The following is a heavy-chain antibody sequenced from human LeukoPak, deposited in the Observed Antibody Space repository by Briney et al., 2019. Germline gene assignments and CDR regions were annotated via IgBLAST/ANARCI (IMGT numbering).Heavy chain of an antibody. CDR3: TTRGTTVTTNYFDY. CDR1: GFTFSSYV. CDR2: ISYDGSNE. Sequence: GRSLRLSCAASGFTFSSYVMHWVRQAPGKGLEWVAIISYDGSNEYYADSVKGRFTISRDTSKNTLYLQMNSLKTEDTAVYYCTTRGTTVTTNYFDYWGQGTLVTVSS. V-gene: IGHV3-30*04. J-gene: IGHJ4*02. D-gene: IGHD4-17*01.